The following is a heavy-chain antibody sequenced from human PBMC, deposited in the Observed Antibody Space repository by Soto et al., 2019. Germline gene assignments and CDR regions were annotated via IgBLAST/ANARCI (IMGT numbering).Heavy chain of an antibody. D-gene: IGHD2-2*02. CDR3: AKVLEEYCSSTSCYNLDY. CDR1: GFTFSSYA. CDR2: ISGSGGST. Sequence: TGGSLRLSCAASGFTFSSYAMSWVRQAPGKGLEWVSAISGSGGSTYYADSVKGRFTISRDNSKNTLYLQMNSLRAEDTAVYYCAKVLEEYCSSTSCYNLDYWGQGTLVTVSS. V-gene: IGHV3-23*01. J-gene: IGHJ4*02.